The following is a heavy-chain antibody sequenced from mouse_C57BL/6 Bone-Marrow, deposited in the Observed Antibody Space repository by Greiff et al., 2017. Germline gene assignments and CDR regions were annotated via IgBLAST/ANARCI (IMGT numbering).Heavy chain of an antibody. J-gene: IGHJ4*01. CDR1: GYSFTSYY. D-gene: IGHD2-4*01. Sequence: QVQLQQSGPELVKPGASVKISCKASGYSFTSYYIHWVKQRPGQGLEWIGWIYPGSGSTKYNEKFKGKATLTADTSSSTAYMQLSSLTSEDSAVYYCARVGDDYADYYAMDYWGQGTSVTVSS. CDR3: ARVGDDYADYYAMDY. V-gene: IGHV1-66*01. CDR2: IYPGSGST.